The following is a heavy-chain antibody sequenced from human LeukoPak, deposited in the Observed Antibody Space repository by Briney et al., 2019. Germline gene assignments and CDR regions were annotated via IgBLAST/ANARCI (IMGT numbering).Heavy chain of an antibody. CDR1: GGSFSGYY. Sequence: SETLSLTCAVYGGSFSGYYWSWIRQPPGKGLEWIGEINHSGSTNYNPSLKSRVTISVDTSKNQFSLKLSSVTAADTAVYYCAFRTPYGSGSSNWGQGTLVTVSS. CDR3: AFRTPYGSGSSN. V-gene: IGHV4-34*01. D-gene: IGHD3-10*01. CDR2: INHSGST. J-gene: IGHJ4*02.